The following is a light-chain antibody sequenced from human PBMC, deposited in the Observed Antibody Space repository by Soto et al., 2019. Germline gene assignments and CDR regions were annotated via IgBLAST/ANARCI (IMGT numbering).Light chain of an antibody. CDR3: VLYVDTGIWG. Sequence: QAVVTQEPSFSVSPGGTVTLTCGLSSGSVFTSYYPSWYQQTPGQAPRTLIYNTNTRSSGVPDRFSGSILGNKAALTITGAQADDESDYYCVLYVDTGIWGFSGGTKVTVL. V-gene: IGLV8-61*01. J-gene: IGLJ2*01. CDR1: SGSVFTSYY. CDR2: NTN.